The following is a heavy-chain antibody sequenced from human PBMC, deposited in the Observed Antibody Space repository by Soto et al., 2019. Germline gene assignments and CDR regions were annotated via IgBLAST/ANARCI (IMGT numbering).Heavy chain of an antibody. D-gene: IGHD3-10*01. Sequence: SETLSLTCTVSGGSISSSSYYWGWIRQPPGKGLEWIGSIYYSGSTYYNPSLKSRVTIPVDTSKNQFSLKLSSVTAADTAVYYCARPTITMVRGVIIYFDYWGQGTRVTVSS. J-gene: IGHJ4*02. CDR2: IYYSGST. CDR3: ARPTITMVRGVIIYFDY. CDR1: GGSISSSSYY. V-gene: IGHV4-39*01.